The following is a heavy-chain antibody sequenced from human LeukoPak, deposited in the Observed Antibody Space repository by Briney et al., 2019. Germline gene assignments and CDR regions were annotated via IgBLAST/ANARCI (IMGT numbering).Heavy chain of an antibody. CDR3: AKAEGYDILTGLDY. J-gene: IGHJ4*02. D-gene: IGHD3-9*01. Sequence: GGSLRLSCATSGFTFSSYGMSWVRQAPGKGLEWVSGIGASGGSTYYADSVKGRFTISRGNSKNTLYLQMNSLRTEDTAVYYCAKAEGYDILTGLDYWGQGTLVTVSS. V-gene: IGHV3-23*01. CDR2: IGASGGST. CDR1: GFTFSSYG.